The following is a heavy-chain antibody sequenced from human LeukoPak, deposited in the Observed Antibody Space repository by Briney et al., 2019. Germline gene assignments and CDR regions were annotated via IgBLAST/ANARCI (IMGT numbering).Heavy chain of an antibody. D-gene: IGHD4-17*01. V-gene: IGHV3-11*01. Sequence: SGGSLRLSCAASGFTFSDYYMSWIRQAPGKGLEWVSYISSRGGTIYYAESVKGGFTISRDNANNSLYLQLNSLRVEDTAVYYCARARAYGDAVGPGACYFDYWGQGTLVTVSS. CDR1: GFTFSDYY. J-gene: IGHJ4*02. CDR3: ARARAYGDAVGPGACYFDY. CDR2: ISSRGGTI.